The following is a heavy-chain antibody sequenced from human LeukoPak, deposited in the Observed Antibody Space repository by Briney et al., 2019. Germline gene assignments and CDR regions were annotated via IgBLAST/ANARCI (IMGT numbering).Heavy chain of an antibody. CDR3: AKTYYYDSSGYSPHFDY. D-gene: IGHD3-22*01. Sequence: GGSLRLSCAASGFTASSNYMSCFRQAPGRGLEWVSVIYSGGSTYYADSVKGRFTISRDNSKNTLYLQMNSLRAEDTAVYYCAKTYYYDSSGYSPHFDYWGQGTLVTVSS. V-gene: IGHV3-53*01. J-gene: IGHJ4*02. CDR2: IYSGGST. CDR1: GFTASSNY.